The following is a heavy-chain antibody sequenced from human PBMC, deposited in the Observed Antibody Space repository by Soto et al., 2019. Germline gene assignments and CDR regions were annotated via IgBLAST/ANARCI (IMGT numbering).Heavy chain of an antibody. Sequence: QVPLVESGGGVVQPGRSLRLSCAASGFTFSSYGMHWVRQAPGKGLEWVAVIWYDGSNKYYADSVKGRFTISRDNSKNTLYLQMSRLRAEDTAVYYCARDYAPIAAAWYYFDYWGQGTLVTVSS. V-gene: IGHV3-33*01. D-gene: IGHD6-13*01. CDR1: GFTFSSYG. CDR3: ARDYAPIAAAWYYFDY. J-gene: IGHJ4*02. CDR2: IWYDGSNK.